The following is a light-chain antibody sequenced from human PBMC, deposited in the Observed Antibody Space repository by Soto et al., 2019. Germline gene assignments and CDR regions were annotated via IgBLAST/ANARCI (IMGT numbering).Light chain of an antibody. CDR2: GSS. V-gene: IGKV3-20*01. Sequence: EVVLTQSPGTLSLSPGERATLSCRASQSVSNNYFAWYQQKPGQAPRLLIFGSSDRATGTPDRFSGSGSVKDFTLTISRLEPEDFAVYYCQQYGSSPPYTFGQGTKLEIK. CDR3: QQYGSSPPYT. CDR1: QSVSNNY. J-gene: IGKJ2*01.